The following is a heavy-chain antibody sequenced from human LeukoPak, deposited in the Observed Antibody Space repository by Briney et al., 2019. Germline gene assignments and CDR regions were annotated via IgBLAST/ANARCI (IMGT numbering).Heavy chain of an antibody. D-gene: IGHD6-13*01. CDR3: ARDMWQQFDWFDP. V-gene: IGHV1-2*02. CDR2: INPNTGGT. CDR1: GYTFTAYY. Sequence: ASVTVSCKASGYTFTAYYMHWVRQAPGQGLEWMGWINPNTGGTNYAKRFQGTVTMTTHTSISTAHMELSRLTSVHTAVYYCARDMWQQFDWFDPWGQGTLVTVSS. J-gene: IGHJ5*02.